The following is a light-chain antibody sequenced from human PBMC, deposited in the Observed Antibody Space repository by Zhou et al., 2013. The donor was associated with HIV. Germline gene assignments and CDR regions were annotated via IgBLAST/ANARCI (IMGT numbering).Light chain of an antibody. Sequence: AIQLTQSPSSLSAFVGDRVTMTCRASQGISSALAWYHQGPGKAPRLLMYDVSTLESGVPSRFTGGGFGTFFTLTITSLQPEDFGTYYCQQFADYTPSFGPGTKVIIK. V-gene: IGKV1-13*02. J-gene: IGKJ3*01. CDR3: QQFADYTPS. CDR1: QGISSA. CDR2: DVS.